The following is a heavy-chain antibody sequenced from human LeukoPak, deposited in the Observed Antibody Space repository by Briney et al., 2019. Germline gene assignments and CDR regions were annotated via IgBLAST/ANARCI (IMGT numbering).Heavy chain of an antibody. D-gene: IGHD6-13*01. J-gene: IGHJ4*02. CDR3: AKWRGYSGSWGIF. Sequence: PGGSLRLSCATSGFTFSTSWMHWVRQAPGKGLVWVSRISGDGTTTTYADSVKGRFTISRDNAKNTLFLQMNSLRAEDTAVYYCAKWRGYSGSWGIFWGQGTLVTVSS. V-gene: IGHV3-74*01. CDR1: GFTFSTSW. CDR2: ISGDGTTT.